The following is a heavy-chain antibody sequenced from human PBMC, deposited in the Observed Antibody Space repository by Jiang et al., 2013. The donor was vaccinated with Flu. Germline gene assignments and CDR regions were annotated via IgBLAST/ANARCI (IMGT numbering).Heavy chain of an antibody. D-gene: IGHD3-10*01. CDR3: ARLTDGPGNSKWFDP. V-gene: IGHV5-10-1*03. CDR2: IDPSDSYT. Sequence: VQLVESGAEVKKPGESLRISCKVSGYSFTSYWISWVRLMPGKGLEWMGKIDPSDSYTNYSPSFQGHVTISADVSISTAYLQWSSLKASDTAIYFCARLTDGPGNSKWFDPWGQGTLVTVSS. J-gene: IGHJ5*02. CDR1: GYSFTSYW.